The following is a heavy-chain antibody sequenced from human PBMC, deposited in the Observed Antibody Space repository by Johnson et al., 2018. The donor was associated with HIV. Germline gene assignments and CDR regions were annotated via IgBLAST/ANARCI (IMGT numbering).Heavy chain of an antibody. Sequence: VQLVESGGGLVQPGGSLRLSCAASGFTFSTYWMHWVRQAPGKGLVWVSRINSDGSSTSYADSGKGRFTISRDNPENTLYLQMKGLRTEDTAVYYCARDGDSDAFDIWGQGTVVTVSS. J-gene: IGHJ3*02. CDR1: GFTFSTYW. CDR2: INSDGSST. CDR3: ARDGDSDAFDI. D-gene: IGHD4-17*01. V-gene: IGHV3-74*01.